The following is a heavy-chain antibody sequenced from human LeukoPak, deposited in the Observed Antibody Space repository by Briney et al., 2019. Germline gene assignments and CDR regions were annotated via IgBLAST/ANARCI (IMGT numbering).Heavy chain of an antibody. J-gene: IGHJ4*02. CDR2: IYYSGST. Sequence: SETLSLTCTVSGGSISSSSYYWGWIRQPPGKGLEWIGSIYYSGSTYYNPSLKSRVTISVDTSKNQFSLKLSSVTAADTALYYCARHGYYYYTSGYFGYWGQGILVTVSS. D-gene: IGHD3-22*01. V-gene: IGHV4-39*01. CDR3: ARHGYYYYTSGYFGY. CDR1: GGSISSSSYY.